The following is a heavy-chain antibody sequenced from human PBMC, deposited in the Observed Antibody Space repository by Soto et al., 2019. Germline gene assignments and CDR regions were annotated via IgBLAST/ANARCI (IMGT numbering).Heavy chain of an antibody. CDR3: ATGVQIWLALDY. V-gene: IGHV4-4*02. D-gene: IGHD5-18*01. Sequence: QVQLQESGPGLVKPSGTLSLTCAVSGDSVSNDKWLSWVRQPPGKGLEWIGEIYHSGTTHYTPSLKSRVTISLDKSKNQFALKVRSVTAADTAVYYCATGVQIWLALDYWGQGTLVTVSS. CDR1: GDSVSNDKW. CDR2: IYHSGTT. J-gene: IGHJ4*02.